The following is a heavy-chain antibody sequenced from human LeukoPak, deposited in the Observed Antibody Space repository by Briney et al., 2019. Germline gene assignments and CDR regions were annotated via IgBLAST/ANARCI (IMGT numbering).Heavy chain of an antibody. CDR3: AREGYCSGGSCYGRYFQH. CDR1: GGSFSGYY. D-gene: IGHD2-15*01. Sequence: PSETLSLTCAVYGGSFSGYYWSWIRQPPGKGLEWIGEINHSGSTNYNPSLKGRVTISVDTSKNQFSLKLSSVTAANTAVYYCAREGYCSGGSCYGRYFQHWGQGTLVTVSS. V-gene: IGHV4-34*01. J-gene: IGHJ1*01. CDR2: INHSGST.